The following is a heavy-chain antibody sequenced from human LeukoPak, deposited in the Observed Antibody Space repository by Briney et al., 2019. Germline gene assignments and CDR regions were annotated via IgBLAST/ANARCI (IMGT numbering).Heavy chain of an antibody. Sequence: GASVKVSCKVSGYTLTELSMHWVRQAPGKGLEWMGGFDPEDGETIYAQKFQGRVTMTEDTSTDTAYMELSSLRSEDTAVYYCATYWAYDIRFQHWGQGTLVTVSS. D-gene: IGHD3-22*01. V-gene: IGHV1-24*01. CDR1: GYTLTELS. CDR2: FDPEDGET. J-gene: IGHJ1*01. CDR3: ATYWAYDIRFQH.